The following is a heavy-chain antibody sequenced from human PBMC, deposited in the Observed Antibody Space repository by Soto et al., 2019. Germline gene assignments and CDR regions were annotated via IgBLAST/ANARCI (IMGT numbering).Heavy chain of an antibody. D-gene: IGHD2-15*01. CDR2: INAGNGNT. J-gene: IGHJ4*02. CDR3: ARGPGGPDGPGDY. Sequence: ASVKVSCKASGYTFTSYGISWVRQAPGQRLEWMGWINAGNGNTKYSQKFQGRVTIARDTSASTAYMELSSLRSEDMAVYYCARGPGGPDGPGDYWGQGTLVTVSS. CDR1: GYTFTSYG. V-gene: IGHV1-3*01.